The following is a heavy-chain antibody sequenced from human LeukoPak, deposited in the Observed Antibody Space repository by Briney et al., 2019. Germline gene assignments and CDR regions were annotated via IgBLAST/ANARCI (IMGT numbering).Heavy chain of an antibody. Sequence: KPSETLSLTCGVSGDSISNGYYWAGIRQPPGQGLEWIAGIRHDGTTFYNPSLKSRVTISLDTSKNHFSLKLNYVTAADTAVYYCARVASRILGYASFDYWGQGTLVTVSS. D-gene: IGHD2-2*01. J-gene: IGHJ4*02. CDR1: GDSISNGYY. CDR2: IRHDGTT. V-gene: IGHV4-38-2*01. CDR3: ARVASRILGYASFDY.